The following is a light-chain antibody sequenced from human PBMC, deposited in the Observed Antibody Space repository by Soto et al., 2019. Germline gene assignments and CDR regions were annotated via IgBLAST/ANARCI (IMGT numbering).Light chain of an antibody. CDR1: SRDVGGYSY. V-gene: IGLV2-14*03. J-gene: IGLJ2*01. CDR2: DVN. CDR3: SSFTSYSTLV. Sequence: QSALTQPASVSGSPGQSITISCTGTSRDVGGYSYVSWYQQHPGKAPKLMIYDVNNRPSGVSARFSGSKSGNKASLTISGLHAEDESDYYCSSFTSYSTLVFGGGTKLTVL.